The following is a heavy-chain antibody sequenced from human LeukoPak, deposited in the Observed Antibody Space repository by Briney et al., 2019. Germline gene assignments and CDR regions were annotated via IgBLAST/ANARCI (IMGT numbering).Heavy chain of an antibody. CDR2: ISSSSSYI. CDR1: GFTFSSYS. J-gene: IGHJ4*02. D-gene: IGHD4-17*01. CDR3: ARVRADDYGDYGPGDY. Sequence: GGSLRLSCAASGFTFSSYSMNWVRQAPGKGLEWVSSISSSSSYIYYADSVKGRFTISRDNAKNSLYLQMNSLRDEDTAVYYCARVRADDYGDYGPGDYWGQGTLVTVSS. V-gene: IGHV3-21*01.